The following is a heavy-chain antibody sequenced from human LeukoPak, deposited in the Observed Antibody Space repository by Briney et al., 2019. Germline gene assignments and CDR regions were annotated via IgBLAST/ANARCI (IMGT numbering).Heavy chain of an antibody. D-gene: IGHD6-13*01. Sequence: PGGSLRLSCAASGFTFSSYWMHWVRQAPGKGLVWVSHINIDGGSTTYGDLAKGRFTTSRDNAKNTLYLQMNSLRVEDTAVYYCARGTATTAGIDYWGQGTLVTVSS. CDR1: GFTFSSYW. CDR3: ARGTATTAGIDY. V-gene: IGHV3-74*01. CDR2: INIDGGST. J-gene: IGHJ4*02.